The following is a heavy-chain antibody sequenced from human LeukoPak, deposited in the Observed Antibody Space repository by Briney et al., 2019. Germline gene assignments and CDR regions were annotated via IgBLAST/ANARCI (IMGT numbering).Heavy chain of an antibody. D-gene: IGHD5-18*01. CDR3: ARATAVVSFDC. CDR2: IDPSDSYT. J-gene: IGHJ4*02. CDR1: EYSFTSYW. Sequence: KHGESLKICCKGSEYSFTSYWISREHQMPGKGLEWMGRIDPSDSYTDYSPSFQGHVTISAHKPISTAYLQWSSLKASDTAMYYCARATAVVSFDCWGQRTLVTVCS. V-gene: IGHV5-10-1*01.